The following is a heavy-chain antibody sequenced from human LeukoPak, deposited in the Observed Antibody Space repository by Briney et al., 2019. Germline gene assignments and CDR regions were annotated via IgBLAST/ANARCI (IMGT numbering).Heavy chain of an antibody. CDR2: INSDGSST. Sequence: PGGSLRLSCAASGFTFSSYWMLWLRQAPGKGLVGASHINSDGSSTSYADSAKGRFTISRDNAKNTLYLQMNSLRAEDTAVYYCVRVVEYQLLWGNWFDPWGQGTLVTVSS. CDR3: VRVVEYQLLWGNWFDP. CDR1: GFTFSSYW. V-gene: IGHV3-74*01. J-gene: IGHJ5*02. D-gene: IGHD2-2*01.